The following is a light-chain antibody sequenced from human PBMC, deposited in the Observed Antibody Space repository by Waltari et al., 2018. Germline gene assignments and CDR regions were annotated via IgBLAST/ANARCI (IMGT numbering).Light chain of an antibody. J-gene: IGLJ1*01. CDR3: SSYTTSSAPGV. Sequence: QSALTQTASVSGSHGQSITISCSGTDSDVGAYAFVSWYQQHPGKAPHLIIYEVSNRPSGISNRFSASKSGNTASLTISGLQAEDEADYYCSSYTTSSAPGVFGTGTRVTVL. CDR1: DSDVGAYAF. CDR2: EVS. V-gene: IGLV2-14*01.